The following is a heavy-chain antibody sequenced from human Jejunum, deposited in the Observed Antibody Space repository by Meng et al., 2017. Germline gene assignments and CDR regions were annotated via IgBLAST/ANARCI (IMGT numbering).Heavy chain of an antibody. Sequence: GGSLRLSCAVSGIIFSTSDMNWVRQAPGKGLEWVSYLGSSGTRYYADSVKGRFTVSRDNAENSLYLQMNDLRADDTAIYYGARCPAVTGRAIDYWGQGTLVTVSS. J-gene: IGHJ4*02. CDR2: LGSSGTR. CDR3: ARCPAVTGRAIDY. D-gene: IGHD6-19*01. CDR1: GIIFSTSD. V-gene: IGHV3-48*03.